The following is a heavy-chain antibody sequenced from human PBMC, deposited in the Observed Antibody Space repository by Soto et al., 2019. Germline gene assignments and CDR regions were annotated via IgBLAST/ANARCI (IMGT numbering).Heavy chain of an antibody. CDR3: ARDLGVLLWFGELDY. CDR1: GFTFSSYW. CDR2: IKQDGSEK. V-gene: IGHV3-7*03. J-gene: IGHJ4*02. D-gene: IGHD3-10*01. Sequence: GGSLRLSCAASGFTFSSYWMSWVRQAPGKGLEWVANIKQDGSEKYYVDSVKGRFTIPRDNAKNSLYLQMNSLRAEDTAVYYCARDLGVLLWFGELDYWGQGTLVTVSS.